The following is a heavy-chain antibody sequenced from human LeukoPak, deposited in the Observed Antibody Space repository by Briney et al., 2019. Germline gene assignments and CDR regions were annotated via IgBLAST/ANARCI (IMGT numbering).Heavy chain of an antibody. D-gene: IGHD5-24*01. Sequence: KPSETLSLTCAVYGGSFSAFSWSWIRQPPGKGLEWIGEINHSGTTNYNPSFKSRVTISVDTSKNQFSLRLSSVTAAGTAVYYCARGPFAHDYNYDAWGQGTLVTVSS. V-gene: IGHV4-34*01. CDR2: INHSGTT. J-gene: IGHJ5*02. CDR1: GGSFSAFS. CDR3: ARGPFAHDYNYDA.